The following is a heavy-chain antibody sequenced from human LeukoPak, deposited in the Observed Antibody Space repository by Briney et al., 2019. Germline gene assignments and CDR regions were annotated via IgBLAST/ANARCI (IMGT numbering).Heavy chain of an antibody. V-gene: IGHV4-31*03. J-gene: IGHJ5*02. CDR2: IYYSGST. Sequence: SETLSLTCTVSGGSISSGGYYWSWIRQHPGKGLEWIGHIYYSGSTYYNPSLKSRVTISVDTSKNQFSLKLSSVTAADTAVYYCARSQTHYVGPWGQGTLVTVSS. D-gene: IGHD3-10*02. CDR1: GGSISSGGYY. CDR3: ARSQTHYVGP.